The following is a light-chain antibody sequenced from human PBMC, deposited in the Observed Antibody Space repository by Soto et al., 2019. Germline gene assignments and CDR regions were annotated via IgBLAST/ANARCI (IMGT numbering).Light chain of an antibody. CDR2: DVS. V-gene: IGLV2-14*03. CDR1: SSDDGAYEY. J-gene: IGLJ1*01. CDR3: TSYTTRRLYV. Sequence: QSALTHPASVSASPGQPITISCTGTSSDDGAYEYVSRYQQHPGKAPKLLIYDVSNRPSGVSTRFSGSKSGNTASLTISGLQAEDEGDYYCTSYTTRRLYVFGSGTKVTV.